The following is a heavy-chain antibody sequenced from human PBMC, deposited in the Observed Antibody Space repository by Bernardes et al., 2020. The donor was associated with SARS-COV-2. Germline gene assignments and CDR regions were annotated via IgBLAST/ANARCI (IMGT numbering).Heavy chain of an antibody. V-gene: IGHV4-39*07. Sequence: SETLSLTCTVSGGSISSSSYYWGWIRQPPGKGLEWNGSIYYSGSTYYNPSLKSRVTISVDTSKNQFSLKLSSVTAADTAVYYCARGFGYCSSTSCYGWFDPWGQGTLVTVSS. CDR1: GGSISSSSYY. J-gene: IGHJ5*02. D-gene: IGHD2-2*03. CDR2: IYYSGST. CDR3: ARGFGYCSSTSCYGWFDP.